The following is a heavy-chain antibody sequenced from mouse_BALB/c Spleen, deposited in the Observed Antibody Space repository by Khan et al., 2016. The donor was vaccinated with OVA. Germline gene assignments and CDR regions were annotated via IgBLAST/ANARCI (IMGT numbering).Heavy chain of an antibody. D-gene: IGHD1-2*01. V-gene: IGHV1S29*02. CDR1: GYTFTDYS. CDR2: IFPNTGDT. Sequence: VQLQQSGPEVVKPGASVKMSCGASGYTFTDYSLDWVKQSHGKSLEWIGYIFPNTGDTVYNQKFKTKATLTVNISSSTVHMDFRSLTSEDSAVYYCTRSGYGSFAFWGQGTLVTVSA. J-gene: IGHJ3*01. CDR3: TRSGYGSFAF.